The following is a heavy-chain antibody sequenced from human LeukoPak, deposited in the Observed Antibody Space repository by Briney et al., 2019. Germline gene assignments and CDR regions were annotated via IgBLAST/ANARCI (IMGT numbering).Heavy chain of an antibody. V-gene: IGHV3-23*01. Sequence: GGSLRVSCAASGFNFSSYAMRWARLAPGKGLEWVSTVSGNGATTYYADSVKGRFTISRDNSKNTLDLQMSSLRAEDTAIYFCARVPHPTYFFDYWGRGTLVTVSS. J-gene: IGHJ4*02. CDR1: GFNFSSYA. CDR3: ARVPHPTYFFDY. CDR2: VSGNGATT. D-gene: IGHD4-11*01.